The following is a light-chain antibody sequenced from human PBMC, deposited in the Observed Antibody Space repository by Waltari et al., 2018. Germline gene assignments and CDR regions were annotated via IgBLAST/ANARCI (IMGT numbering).Light chain of an antibody. V-gene: IGKV3-15*01. Sequence: EIVMTQSLATLSVSPGERASLSCRASQSIGTNLAWYQQKPGQAPRLLISGASTRATGIPGRFSGSGSGTEFTLTISSLQSEDFAIYYCQQYNNWLPYTFGQGTKLEIK. J-gene: IGKJ2*01. CDR2: GAS. CDR1: QSIGTN. CDR3: QQYNNWLPYT.